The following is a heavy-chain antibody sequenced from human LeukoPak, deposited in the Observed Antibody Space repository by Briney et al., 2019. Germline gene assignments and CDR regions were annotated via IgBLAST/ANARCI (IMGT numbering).Heavy chain of an antibody. CDR1: GFTLGSYW. V-gene: IGHV3-7*04. J-gene: IGHJ3*02. CDR2: IKQDGSEK. Sequence: GRSLRLSCAAAGFTLGSYWASWVRQAPGKGLQWVANIKQDGSEKYYVDSVKGRFTISRDNAKNSLYLQMNSLRAEDTAMYYCARNPLSKSDIWGQGTMVTVSS. CDR3: ARNPLSKSDI.